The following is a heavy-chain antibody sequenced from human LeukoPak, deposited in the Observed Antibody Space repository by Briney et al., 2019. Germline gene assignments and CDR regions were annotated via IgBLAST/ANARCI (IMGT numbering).Heavy chain of an antibody. Sequence: QAGGSLRLSCAASGFALSSHWMTWVRQVPGRGPEWVANINQDGSQKYYVDSVKGRFTISRDNAKNSLYLQMNSLRAEDTAVYYCARALAAAGSYWGQGTLVTVSS. CDR2: INQDGSQK. V-gene: IGHV3-7*01. CDR3: ARALAAAGSY. CDR1: GFALSSHW. D-gene: IGHD6-25*01. J-gene: IGHJ4*02.